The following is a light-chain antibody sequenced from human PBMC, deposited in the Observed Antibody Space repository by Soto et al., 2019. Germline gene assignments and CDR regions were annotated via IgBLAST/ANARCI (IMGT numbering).Light chain of an antibody. Sequence: EIVMTQSPATLSVSPGERATLSSRASQRVSRNLAWYQQKPGQAPRLLIYGASTRATGISARFSGSRSGTEFTLTISSLQSEDFAVYYCQQYNNWPPTFGQGTRLEIK. CDR3: QQYNNWPPT. CDR2: GAS. J-gene: IGKJ5*01. V-gene: IGKV3-15*01. CDR1: QRVSRN.